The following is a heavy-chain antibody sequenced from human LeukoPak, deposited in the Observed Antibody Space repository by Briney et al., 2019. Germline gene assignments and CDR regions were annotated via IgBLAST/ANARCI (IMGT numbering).Heavy chain of an antibody. D-gene: IGHD2-2*01. Sequence: ASVKVSCKASGGTFSSYAISWVRQASGQGLEWMGGIIPIFGTANYAQKFQGRVTITADESTSTAYMELSSLRSEDTAVYYCARGYCSSTSCYAGLDPWGQGTLVTVSS. CDR1: GGTFSSYA. CDR3: ARGYCSSTSCYAGLDP. CDR2: IIPIFGTA. J-gene: IGHJ5*02. V-gene: IGHV1-69*01.